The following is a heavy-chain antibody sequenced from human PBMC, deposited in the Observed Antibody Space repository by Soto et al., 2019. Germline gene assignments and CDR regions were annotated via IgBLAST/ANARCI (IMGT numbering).Heavy chain of an antibody. CDR1: GFSFSSYS. Sequence: GGSLRLSCVASGFSFSSYSMHWVRQAPGKGLEWVAIIWHDGTHEDYADSVKGRFTISRDNSKNTLYLQMNSLRVEDTAVYYCATEDCSGGICPFAYWAQGTLVTVSS. D-gene: IGHD2-15*01. CDR2: IWHDGTHE. CDR3: ATEDCSGGICPFAY. J-gene: IGHJ4*02. V-gene: IGHV3-33*01.